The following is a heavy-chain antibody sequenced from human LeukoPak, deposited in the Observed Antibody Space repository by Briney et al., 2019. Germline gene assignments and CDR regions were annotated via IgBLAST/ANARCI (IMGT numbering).Heavy chain of an antibody. CDR1: GGTFSSYA. J-gene: IGHJ5*02. V-gene: IGHV1-69*01. CDR3: ARGQGDGSGNWFDP. CDR2: IIPIFGTA. Sequence: SSVQVSCKASGGTFSSYAISWVRPAPGQGLEWMGGIIPIFGTANYAQKFQGRVTITADESTSTAYMELSSLRSEDTAVYYCARGQGDGSGNWFDPWGQGTLVTVSS. D-gene: IGHD3-10*01.